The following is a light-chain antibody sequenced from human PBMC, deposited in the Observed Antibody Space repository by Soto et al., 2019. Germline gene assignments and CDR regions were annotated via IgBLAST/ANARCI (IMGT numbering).Light chain of an antibody. CDR1: QGMRND. J-gene: IGKJ1*01. CDR2: AAS. V-gene: IGKV1-6*01. Sequence: AIPMTQSPSSLSASVGDRVTITCRASQGMRNDLGWYQQRPGKAPKLLIYAASSLQSGVPSRFSGSGSGADFTLTISRLQPEDFATYYCLQGNTYPRTFGQGTKVEI. CDR3: LQGNTYPRT.